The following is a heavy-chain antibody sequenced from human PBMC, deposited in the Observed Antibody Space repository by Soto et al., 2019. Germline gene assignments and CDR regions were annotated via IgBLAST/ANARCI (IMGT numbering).Heavy chain of an antibody. Sequence: ASVQFSCKASGSSLPAYHINFGLHDPGEVLEWMGWINPNSGNTVYSQKFQGRITMTRDTFITTAYMELSGLRSDDTAVYYGARTRSFTLGFYYDGRDGWGQGTTVTVS. J-gene: IGHJ6*02. CDR3: ARTRSFTLGFYYDGRDG. V-gene: IGHV1-8*01. CDR1: GSSLPAYH. CDR2: INPNSGNT. D-gene: IGHD6-6*01.